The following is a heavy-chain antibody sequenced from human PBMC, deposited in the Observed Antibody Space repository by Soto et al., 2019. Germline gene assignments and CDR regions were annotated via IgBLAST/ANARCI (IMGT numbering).Heavy chain of an antibody. CDR1: GFTFSSYA. J-gene: IGHJ4*02. CDR3: AGLKDGQGGFDY. V-gene: IGHV3-30-3*01. D-gene: IGHD3-16*01. Sequence: QVQLVESGGGVVQPGRSLRLCCAASGFTFSSYAMHWVRQAPGKGLEWVAVISYDGSNKYYADSVKGRFTISRDNSKNTLYLQMNSLRAEDTAVYYCAGLKDGQGGFDYWGQGTLVTVSS. CDR2: ISYDGSNK.